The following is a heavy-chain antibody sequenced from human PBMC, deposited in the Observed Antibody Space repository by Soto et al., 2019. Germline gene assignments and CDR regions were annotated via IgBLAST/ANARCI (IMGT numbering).Heavy chain of an antibody. D-gene: IGHD3-22*01. CDR3: AKDAPYYYDSSGYYGPFDY. CDR1: GFTFISYG. V-gene: IGHV3-30*18. J-gene: IGHJ4*02. CDR2: ISYDGSNK. Sequence: GGSLRLSCASSGFTFISYGIHWVRQAPGKGLEWVALISYDGSNKYYADSVKGRFTISRDNSKNTLYLQMNSLRAEDTAMYYCAKDAPYYYDSSGYYGPFDYWGQGTLVTVSS.